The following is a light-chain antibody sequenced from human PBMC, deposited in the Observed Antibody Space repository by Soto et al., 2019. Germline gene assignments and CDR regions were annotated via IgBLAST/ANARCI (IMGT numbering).Light chain of an antibody. V-gene: IGKV2-30*02. CDR3: MQGTHWPIT. Sequence: DIVMTQSPLSLPFTPGEPASISCRSSQSLVHSDGIAYFSWFQQRPGRSPRRLIYKVSNRDSGVPARFSGSGSGTDFALKISRVEAEDVGVYYCMQGTHWPITFGQGTRLEIK. J-gene: IGKJ5*01. CDR2: KVS. CDR1: QSLVHSDGIAY.